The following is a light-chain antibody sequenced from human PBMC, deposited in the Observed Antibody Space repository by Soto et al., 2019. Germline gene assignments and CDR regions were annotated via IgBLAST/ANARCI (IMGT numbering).Light chain of an antibody. CDR1: SGHSSYA. CDR2: LNSDGSH. Sequence: QPVLTQSPSASASLGASVKLTCTLSSGHSSYAIAWHQQQPEKGLRYLMKLNSDGSHSKGDGIPDRFSGSSSGAERYLTISSLQSEDEADYYCQTYEVFGGGTKLTVL. CDR3: QTYEV. J-gene: IGLJ2*01. V-gene: IGLV4-69*01.